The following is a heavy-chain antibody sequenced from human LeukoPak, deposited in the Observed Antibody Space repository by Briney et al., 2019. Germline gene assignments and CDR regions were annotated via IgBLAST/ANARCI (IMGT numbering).Heavy chain of an antibody. CDR2: ISSSSSTI. Sequence: PGGSLRLSCAASGFTFSSYEMNWVRQAPGKGLEWVSYISSSSSTIYYADSVKGRFTISRDNAKNSLYLQMNSLRAEDTAVYYCARTDSSGWYIGIGYWGQGTLVTVSS. V-gene: IGHV3-48*01. CDR3: ARTDSSGWYIGIGY. D-gene: IGHD6-19*01. J-gene: IGHJ4*02. CDR1: GFTFSSYE.